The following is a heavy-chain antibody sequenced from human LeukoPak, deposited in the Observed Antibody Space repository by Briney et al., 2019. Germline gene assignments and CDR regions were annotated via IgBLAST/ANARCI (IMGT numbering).Heavy chain of an antibody. D-gene: IGHD2-2*01. V-gene: IGHV1-18*01. Sequence: ASVKVSCKTSGFDFTKFGISWVRQAPGQGLEWMGWISGDNGDTEFAQNLQGRVTMTTDTSTNTAYMELRSLRSDDTAVYYCARDGSTNCCPPDYWGQGTLVTASS. CDR3: ARDGSTNCCPPDY. CDR1: GFDFTKFG. CDR2: ISGDNGDT. J-gene: IGHJ4*02.